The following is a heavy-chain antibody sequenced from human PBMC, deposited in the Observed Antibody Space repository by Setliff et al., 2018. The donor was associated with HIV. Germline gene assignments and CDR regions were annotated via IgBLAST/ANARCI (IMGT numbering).Heavy chain of an antibody. J-gene: IGHJ4*02. CDR3: AGGPGTTSIDY. CDR2: INHSGST. Sequence: PSETLSLTCAVYGGSVSGYYWSWIRQPPGKGLEWIGEINHSGSTNYNMSLWSRVTISLDASRNQFSLEPISVTAADTAVYYCAGGPGTTSIDYWAQGTLVTVSS. CDR1: GGSVSGYY. V-gene: IGHV4-34*01. D-gene: IGHD1-26*01.